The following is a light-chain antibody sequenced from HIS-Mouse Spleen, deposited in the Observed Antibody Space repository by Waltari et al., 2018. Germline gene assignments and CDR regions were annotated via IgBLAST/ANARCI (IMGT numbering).Light chain of an antibody. CDR3: YSAADNNRV. CDR2: KDS. CDR1: VLAKKS. Sequence: SYELTQPSSVSVSPGQTARITCSGDVLAKKSARWVQQKPGQAPVLVIYKDSERPSGIPERFSGSSSGTTVTLTISGAQVEDEADYYCYSAADNNRVFGGGTKLTVL. V-gene: IGLV3-27*01. J-gene: IGLJ3*02.